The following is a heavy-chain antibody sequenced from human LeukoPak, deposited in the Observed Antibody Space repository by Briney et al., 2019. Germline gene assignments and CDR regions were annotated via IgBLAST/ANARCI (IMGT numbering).Heavy chain of an antibody. V-gene: IGHV1-18*01. CDR1: GYTFTSYG. D-gene: IGHD4-17*01. CDR2: ISAYNGNT. J-gene: IGHJ5*02. Sequence: ASVKVSCKASGYTFTSYGISWVRQAPGQGLEWMGWISAYNGNTNYAQKLQGRVTMTTDTSTSTAYMELRSLRAYDTAVYYCARDLATVTTGCFDPWGQGTLVTVSS. CDR3: ARDLATVTTGCFDP.